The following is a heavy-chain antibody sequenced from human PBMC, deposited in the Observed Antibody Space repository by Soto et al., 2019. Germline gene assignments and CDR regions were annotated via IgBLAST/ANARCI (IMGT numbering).Heavy chain of an antibody. D-gene: IGHD5-12*01. J-gene: IGHJ4*02. CDR3: AHRHRSVGYCGDD. V-gene: IGHV2-5*02. CDR2: IYLDEDK. Sequence: QITLKESGPQLVKPTQTLTLTCTFSGVSLSTSGVGLGWIRQPPVKALEWLALIYLDEDKRYSPSLKCRLTITKDTSKNQVVLTMTNRDPVDKATYYGAHRHRSVGYCGDDWGEGTLVTVS. CDR1: GVSLSTSGVG.